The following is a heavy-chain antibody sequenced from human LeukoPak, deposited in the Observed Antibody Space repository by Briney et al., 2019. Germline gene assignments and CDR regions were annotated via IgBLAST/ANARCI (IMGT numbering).Heavy chain of an antibody. V-gene: IGHV1-69*04. D-gene: IGHD4-23*01. J-gene: IGHJ4*02. CDR1: GYTFTSYG. CDR3: ARDPHDYTGNSPMSH. CDR2: IIPILGIA. Sequence: SVKVSCKASGYTFTSYGINWVRQAPGQGLEWMGRIIPILGIANYAQKFQGRFTITADKPTTTAYMELTGLTSEDAAVYYCARDPHDYTGNSPMSHWGQGTLVTVSS.